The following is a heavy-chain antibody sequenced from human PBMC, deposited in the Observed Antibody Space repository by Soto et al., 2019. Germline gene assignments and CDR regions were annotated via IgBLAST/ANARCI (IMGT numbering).Heavy chain of an antibody. J-gene: IGHJ4*02. V-gene: IGHV4-30-4*01. Sequence: SETLSLTCSVSGGSISSGDYYWSWIRQPPGKGLEWIGYIYYSGSTYYNPSLKSRVTISVDTSKNQFSLRLSSVTAAYTAVYYCAIVIASRRSFDYWGQGTPVTVSS. D-gene: IGHD2-21*01. CDR3: AIVIASRRSFDY. CDR2: IYYSGST. CDR1: GGSISSGDYY.